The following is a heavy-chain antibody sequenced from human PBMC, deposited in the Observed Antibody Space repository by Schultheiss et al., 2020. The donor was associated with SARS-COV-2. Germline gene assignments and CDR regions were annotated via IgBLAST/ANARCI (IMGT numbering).Heavy chain of an antibody. D-gene: IGHD1-26*01. CDR3: ARDVGEGVDYYYGMDV. CDR2: IYYSGST. V-gene: IGHV4-61*01. CDR1: GGSVSSGSYY. J-gene: IGHJ6*02. Sequence: SETLSLTCTVSGGSVSSGSYYWSWIRQPKGKGLEWFVYIYYSGSTNYNPSLRIRLSMSVDLSKNQFYLKLSSVTGADTSVYYCARDVGEGVDYYYGMDVWGQGTTVTVSS.